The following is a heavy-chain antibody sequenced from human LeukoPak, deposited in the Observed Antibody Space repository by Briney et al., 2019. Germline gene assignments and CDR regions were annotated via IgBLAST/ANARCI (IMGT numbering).Heavy chain of an antibody. J-gene: IGHJ3*02. Sequence: PGGSLRLSCAASGFTFSSYSMNWVRQAPGKGLEWVSSSSSSSSYIYYADSVKGRFTISRDNAKNSLYLQMNSLRAEDTAVYYCARDLPRLRFLEYPQPGAFDIWGQGTMVTVSS. V-gene: IGHV3-21*01. CDR2: SSSSSSYI. D-gene: IGHD3-3*01. CDR3: ARDLPRLRFLEYPQPGAFDI. CDR1: GFTFSSYS.